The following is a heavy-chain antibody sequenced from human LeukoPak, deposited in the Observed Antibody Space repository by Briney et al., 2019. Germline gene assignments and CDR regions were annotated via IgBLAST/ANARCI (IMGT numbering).Heavy chain of an antibody. CDR3: ARGNTIFGVVPAAFDI. Sequence: SETLSLTCTVSGGSISSYYWSWIRQPPGKGLEWIGYIYYSGSTNYNPSLKSRVTISVDTSKNQFSLKLSSVTAADTAVYYCARGNTIFGVVPAAFDIWGQGTMVTVSS. CDR1: GGSISSYY. D-gene: IGHD3-3*01. V-gene: IGHV4-59*01. CDR2: IYYSGST. J-gene: IGHJ3*02.